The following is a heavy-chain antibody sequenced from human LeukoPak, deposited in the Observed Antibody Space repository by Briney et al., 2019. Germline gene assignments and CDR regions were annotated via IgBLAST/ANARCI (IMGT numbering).Heavy chain of an antibody. CDR3: AKYSSSWYSSPFDY. J-gene: IGHJ4*02. CDR2: IYSGGST. Sequence: PGGSLRLSCAASGFTVSSNYMSWVRQAPGKGLEWVSVIYSGGSTYYADSVKGRFTISRDNSKNTLYLQMNSLRAEDTAVYYCAKYSSSWYSSPFDYWGQGTLVTVSS. D-gene: IGHD6-13*01. V-gene: IGHV3-53*01. CDR1: GFTVSSNY.